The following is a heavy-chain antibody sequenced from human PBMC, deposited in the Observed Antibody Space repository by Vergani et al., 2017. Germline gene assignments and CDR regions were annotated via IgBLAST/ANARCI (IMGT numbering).Heavy chain of an antibody. J-gene: IGHJ4*02. CDR1: GYTFTDYY. D-gene: IGHD3-10*01. V-gene: IGHV1-69-2*01. CDR3: ATFGITMVRGVIISFDY. Sequence: EVQLVQSGAEVKKPGATVKISCKVSGYTFTDYYMHWVQQAPGKGLEWMGLVDPEDGETIYAQKFQGRVTMTEDTSTDTAYMELSSLRSEDTAVYYCATFGITMVRGVIISFDYWGQGTLVTVSS. CDR2: VDPEDGET.